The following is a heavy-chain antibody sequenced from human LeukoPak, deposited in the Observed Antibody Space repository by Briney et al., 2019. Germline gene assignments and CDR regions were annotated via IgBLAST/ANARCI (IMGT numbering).Heavy chain of an antibody. J-gene: IGHJ4*02. CDR2: IYYSGST. CDR1: GGSISNYY. Sequence: PSETLSLTCTVSGGSISNYYWSWIRQPPGKGLEWIGYIYYSGSTNYNPSLKSRVTISVDTSKNQFSLKLSSVTAADTAVYYCARGSGRYYDYWGQGTLVTVSS. D-gene: IGHD1-26*01. CDR3: ARGSGRYYDY. V-gene: IGHV4-59*01.